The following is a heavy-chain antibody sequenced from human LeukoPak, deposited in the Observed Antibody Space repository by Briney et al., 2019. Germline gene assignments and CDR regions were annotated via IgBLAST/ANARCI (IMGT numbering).Heavy chain of an antibody. CDR2: MNPNSGNT. D-gene: IGHD5-24*01. CDR3: ARGVRWLLMRGFDY. CDR1: GYTFTSCD. Sequence: ASVKVSCKASGYTFTSCDINWVRQATGQGLEWMGWMNPNSGNTGYAQKFQGRVTMTRNTSISTAYMELSSLRSEDTAVYYCARGVRWLLMRGFDYWGQGTLVTVSS. V-gene: IGHV1-8*01. J-gene: IGHJ4*02.